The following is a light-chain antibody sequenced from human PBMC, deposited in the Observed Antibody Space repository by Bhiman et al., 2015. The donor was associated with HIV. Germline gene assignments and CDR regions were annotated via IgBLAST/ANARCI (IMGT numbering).Light chain of an antibody. J-gene: IGLJ1*01. CDR2: DVD. CDR1: SSDVGGYNY. CDR3: SSYTSSSTYV. V-gene: IGLV2-14*03. Sequence: QSALTQPRSVSGSPGQSVTISCTGTSSDVGGYNYVSWYQQHPGKAPKLVIYDVDNRPSGISNRFSGSKSGSTASLTISGLQAEDEADYYCSSYTSSSTYVFGTGTKVTVL.